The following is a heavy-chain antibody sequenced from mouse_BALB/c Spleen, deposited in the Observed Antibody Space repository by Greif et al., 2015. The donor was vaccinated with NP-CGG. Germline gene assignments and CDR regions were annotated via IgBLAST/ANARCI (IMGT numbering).Heavy chain of an antibody. V-gene: IGHV14-3*02. Sequence: EVQLQQSGAELVKPGASVKLSCTASGFNIKDTYMHWVKQRPEQGLEWIGRIDPANGNTKYDPKFQGKATITAYTSSNTAYLQLSSLTSEDTAVYYCARWDWYFDVWGAGTTVTVSS. CDR1: GFNIKDTY. CDR3: ARWDWYFDV. CDR2: IDPANGNT. J-gene: IGHJ1*01.